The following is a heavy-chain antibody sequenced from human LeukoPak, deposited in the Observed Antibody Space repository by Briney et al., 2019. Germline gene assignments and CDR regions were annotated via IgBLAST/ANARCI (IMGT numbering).Heavy chain of an antibody. CDR1: GFTFSSYS. Sequence: GGSLRLSCAASGFTFSSYSMNWVRQAPGKGLEWVSSISSSSSYIYYADSVEGRFTISRDNAKNSLYPQMNSLRAEDTAVYYCARDLVVAGIAVAGLGYWGQGTLVTVSS. CDR2: ISSSSSYI. J-gene: IGHJ4*02. D-gene: IGHD6-19*01. CDR3: ARDLVVAGIAVAGLGY. V-gene: IGHV3-21*01.